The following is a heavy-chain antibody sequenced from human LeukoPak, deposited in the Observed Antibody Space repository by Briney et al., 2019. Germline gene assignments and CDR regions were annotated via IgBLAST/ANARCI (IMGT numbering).Heavy chain of an antibody. CDR2: ISSSTSTI. V-gene: IGHV3-48*04. Sequence: GGSLRLSCAASGFAFSSFGMTWVRQAPGKGLECVSYISSSTSTIYYADSVRGRFTISRDNAKNSLYLQMNSLRAEDTAVYYCAREPRQQPLLIDYWGQATLVTVSS. J-gene: IGHJ4*02. D-gene: IGHD6-13*01. CDR1: GFAFSSFG. CDR3: AREPRQQPLLIDY.